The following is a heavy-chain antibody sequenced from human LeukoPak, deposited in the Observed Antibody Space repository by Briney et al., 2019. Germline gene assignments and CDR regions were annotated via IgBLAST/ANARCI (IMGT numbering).Heavy chain of an antibody. CDR3: ARIWAGALKP. V-gene: IGHV1-18*01. J-gene: IGHJ5*02. D-gene: IGHD3-10*01. CDR1: GYTFTSYG. CDR2: ISAYNGNT. Sequence: ASVKVSCKASGYTFTSYGISWVRQAPGQGLEWMGWISAYNGNTNYAQKLQGRVTMTRDTSISTAYMELSRLRSDGTAVYYCARIWAGALKPWGQGTLVTVSS.